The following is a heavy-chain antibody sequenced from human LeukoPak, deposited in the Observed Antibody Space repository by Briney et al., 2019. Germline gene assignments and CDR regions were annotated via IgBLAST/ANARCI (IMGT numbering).Heavy chain of an antibody. CDR2: ISAYNA. CDR3: ARVYDFWTGYSDY. J-gene: IGHJ4*02. D-gene: IGHD3-3*01. Sequence: ASVKVSCKASGYTFPSYGITWVRQAPGQGREWMGWISAYNANSAQRFQDRVTMTTDTSTSTAYMELRSLTSDDTAMYYCARVYDFWTGYSDYWGQGTLVTVSS. V-gene: IGHV1-18*01. CDR1: GYTFPSYG.